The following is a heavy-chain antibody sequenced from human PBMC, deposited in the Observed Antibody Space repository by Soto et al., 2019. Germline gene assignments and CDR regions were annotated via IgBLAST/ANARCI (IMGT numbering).Heavy chain of an antibody. J-gene: IGHJ3*02. D-gene: IGHD4-17*01. CDR1: GFTFSNAW. CDR3: TLYAPPVTTDRDALDI. CDR2: IKSKTDGGTT. Sequence: PGGSLRLSCAASGFTFSNAWMSWVRQAPGKGLEWVGRIKSKTDGGTTDYAAPVKGRFTISRDDSKNTLYLQMNSLKTEDTAVYYCTLYAPPVTTDRDALDIWGQGTMVTVSS. V-gene: IGHV3-15*01.